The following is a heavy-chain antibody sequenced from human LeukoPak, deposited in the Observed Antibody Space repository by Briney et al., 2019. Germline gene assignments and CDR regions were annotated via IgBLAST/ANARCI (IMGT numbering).Heavy chain of an antibody. D-gene: IGHD6-13*01. V-gene: IGHV6-1*01. Sequence: SQTLSLTCAISGDSVSSNSAAWNWIRQSPSRGLEWLGRTYYRSKWYNDYAVSVKSRITINPDTSKNQFSLQLNSVTPEDTAVYYCARGMLSSSWYGGGYFDLWGRGTLVTVSS. CDR1: GDSVSSNSAA. CDR3: ARGMLSSSWYGGGYFDL. J-gene: IGHJ2*01. CDR2: TYYRSKWYN.